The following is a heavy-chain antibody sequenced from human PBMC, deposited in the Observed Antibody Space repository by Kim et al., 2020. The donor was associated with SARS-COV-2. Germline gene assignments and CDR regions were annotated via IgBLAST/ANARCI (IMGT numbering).Heavy chain of an antibody. D-gene: IGHD4-17*01. CDR1: GFTFSSYA. CDR3: ARGLYGGNSAVDY. Sequence: GGSLRLSCAASGFTFSSYAMHWVRQAPGKGLEYVSAISSNGGSTYYANSVKGRFTISRDNSKNTLYLQMGSLRAEDMAVYYCARGLYGGNSAVDYWGQGTLVTVSS. J-gene: IGHJ4*02. V-gene: IGHV3-64*01. CDR2: ISSNGGST.